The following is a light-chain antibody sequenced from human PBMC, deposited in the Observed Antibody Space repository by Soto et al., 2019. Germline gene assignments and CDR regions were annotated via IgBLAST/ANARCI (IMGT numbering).Light chain of an antibody. V-gene: IGKV3-15*01. CDR1: QSVSSS. CDR3: QQYNNWLRT. CDR2: CAS. J-gene: IGKJ1*01. Sequence: EIVMTQSPATPSVSPGERATLSCRASQSVSSSLAWYQQKPGQAPRLLIYCASTRATGIPARFSGSGSGTEFTLTISSLQSEDFAVYFCQQYNNWLRTFGQGTKVDIK.